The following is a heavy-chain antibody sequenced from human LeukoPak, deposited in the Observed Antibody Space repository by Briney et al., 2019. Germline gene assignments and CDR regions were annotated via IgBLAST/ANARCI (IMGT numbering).Heavy chain of an antibody. V-gene: IGHV4-39*07. J-gene: IGHJ5*02. Sequence: SETLSLTCTVSGGSISSSSYYWGWIRRPPGKGPEWIGSIYYSGSTYYNPSLRSRVTISVDTSKNQFSLMLSSVTAADTAVYYCAKGRKIGGYDGFDPWGQGTLVTVSS. D-gene: IGHD5-12*01. CDR2: IYYSGST. CDR1: GGSISSSSYY. CDR3: AKGRKIGGYDGFDP.